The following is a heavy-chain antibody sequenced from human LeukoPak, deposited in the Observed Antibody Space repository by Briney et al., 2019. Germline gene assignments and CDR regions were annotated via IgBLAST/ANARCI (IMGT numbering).Heavy chain of an antibody. CDR3: ARVAHSSSWYGDDAFDI. D-gene: IGHD6-13*01. J-gene: IGHJ3*02. V-gene: IGHV3-48*04. Sequence: GGSLRLSCAASGFTFSSYSINWVRQAPGKGQEWGSYISSSSSTIYCADSVKGRFTISRDNAKNSMYLQMNSLIAEDTAVYYCARVAHSSSWYGDDAFDIWGQGTMVTVSS. CDR1: GFTFSSYS. CDR2: ISSSSSTI.